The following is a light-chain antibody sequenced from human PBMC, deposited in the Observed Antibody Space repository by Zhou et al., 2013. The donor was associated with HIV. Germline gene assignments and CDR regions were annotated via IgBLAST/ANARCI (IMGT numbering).Light chain of an antibody. V-gene: IGKV3-20*01. CDR3: QQYATSPVT. CDR2: SAS. Sequence: EIVLTQSPATLSLSPGDRATLTCRASQTISSIYLAWYQQRPGQGPRLLIYSASSRATGIPDRFSGGGSGADFTLTISRLEPDDFAVYYCQQYATSPVTFGQGTRLEIK. CDR1: QTISSIY. J-gene: IGKJ5*01.